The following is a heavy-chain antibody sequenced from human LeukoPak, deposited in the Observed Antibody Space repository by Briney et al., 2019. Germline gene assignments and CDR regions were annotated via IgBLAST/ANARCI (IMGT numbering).Heavy chain of an antibody. J-gene: IGHJ3*02. V-gene: IGHV4-39*07. Sequence: KPSETLSLTCTVSGDSVSSSNYYWGWIRQPPGKGLEWIGSIYYSGSTNYNPSLKSRVTISLDTSKNQFSLKLSSVTAADTAVYYCAGHGRNIGHCSGGRCYRRAFDIWGQGSMVTVSS. D-gene: IGHD2-15*01. CDR1: GDSVSSSNYY. CDR2: IYYSGST. CDR3: AGHGRNIGHCSGGRCYRRAFDI.